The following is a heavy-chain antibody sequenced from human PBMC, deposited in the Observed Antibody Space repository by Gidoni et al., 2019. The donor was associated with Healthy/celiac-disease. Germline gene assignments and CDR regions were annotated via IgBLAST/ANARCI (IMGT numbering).Heavy chain of an antibody. Sequence: QVQLVQSGAEVKKPGASVKVSCKASGYTFPGYYMHWVRQAPGQGLEWMGWINPNSGGTNYAQKFQGWVTMTRDTSISTAYMELSRLRSDDTAVYYCARGGTAMEKERGSYDYWGQGTLVTVSS. CDR1: GYTFPGYY. V-gene: IGHV1-2*04. J-gene: IGHJ4*02. CDR3: ARGGTAMEKERGSYDY. CDR2: INPNSGGT. D-gene: IGHD5-18*01.